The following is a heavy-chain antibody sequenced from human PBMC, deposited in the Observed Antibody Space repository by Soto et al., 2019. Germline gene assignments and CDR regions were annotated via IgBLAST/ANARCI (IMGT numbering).Heavy chain of an antibody. CDR1: CGSFSGYY. J-gene: IGHJ6*02. CDR3: ATVNVMDYYYGMDV. D-gene: IGHD2-8*01. CDR2: INHSGST. V-gene: IGHV4-34*01. Sequence: PSETLSLTCAVYCGSFSGYYWSWIRQPPGKGLEWIGEINHSGSTNYNPSLKSRVTISVDTSKNQFSLKLSSVTAADTAVYYCATVNVMDYYYGMDVWGQGTTVTVSS.